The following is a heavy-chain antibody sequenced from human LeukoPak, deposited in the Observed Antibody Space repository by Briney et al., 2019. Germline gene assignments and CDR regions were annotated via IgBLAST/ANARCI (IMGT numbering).Heavy chain of an antibody. J-gene: IGHJ4*02. V-gene: IGHV3-74*01. CDR3: ARVLKGSGNLGNYFDY. Sequence: GGSLRLSCAASGFTFSSYWMHWVRQAPGKGLVWVSRINSDGSSTSYADSVKGRFTISRDNAKNTLYLQMNSLRAEDTAVYYCARVLKGSGNLGNYFDYRGQGTLVTVSS. D-gene: IGHD3-10*01. CDR1: GFTFSSYW. CDR2: INSDGSST.